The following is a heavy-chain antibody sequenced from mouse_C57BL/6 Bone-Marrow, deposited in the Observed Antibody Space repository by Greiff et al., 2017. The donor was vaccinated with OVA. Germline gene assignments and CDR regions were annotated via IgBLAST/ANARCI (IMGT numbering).Heavy chain of an antibody. CDR3: AKVYYGSSYHFDY. CDR1: GYTFTSYW. Sequence: QVQLQQPGAELVKPGASVKLSCKASGYTFTSYWMHWVKQRPGRGLEWIGRIDPNSGGTKYNEKFKSKATLTVDKPSSTAYMQLSSLTSEDSAVYYCAKVYYGSSYHFDYWGQGTTLTVSS. V-gene: IGHV1-72*01. J-gene: IGHJ2*01. D-gene: IGHD1-1*01. CDR2: IDPNSGGT.